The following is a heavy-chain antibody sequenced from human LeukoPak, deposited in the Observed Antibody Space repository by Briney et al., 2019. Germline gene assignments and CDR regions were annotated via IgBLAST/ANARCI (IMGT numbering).Heavy chain of an antibody. D-gene: IGHD5-24*01. V-gene: IGHV3-9*01. CDR3: AKGPATPYYYYMDV. Sequence: GRTLTLSCAASDFIFDYYAMHWVRQAPANGLDPVSGISRNSGSIGYADSVKGRFTISRDNAKNSLYLQMNSLRAEDTALYYCAKGPATPYYYYMDVWGKGTTVTVSS. CDR1: DFIFDYYA. J-gene: IGHJ6*03. CDR2: ISRNSGSI.